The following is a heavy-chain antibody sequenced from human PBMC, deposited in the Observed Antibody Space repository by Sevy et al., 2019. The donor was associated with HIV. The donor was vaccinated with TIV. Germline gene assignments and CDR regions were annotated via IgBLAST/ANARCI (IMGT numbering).Heavy chain of an antibody. CDR3: ARESGSDWYLDY. J-gene: IGHJ4*02. CDR1: GFIFSRYG. D-gene: IGHD2-21*02. CDR2: KFNEGKTK. V-gene: IGHV3-33*01. Sequence: GGSLRLSCKASGFIFSRYGVHWVRQAPGKGLEWVASKFNEGKTKYYGDSVKGRFTISRDDSKNTRYLQMDSLGDEDTAVYYCARESGSDWYLDYWGQGTLVTVSS.